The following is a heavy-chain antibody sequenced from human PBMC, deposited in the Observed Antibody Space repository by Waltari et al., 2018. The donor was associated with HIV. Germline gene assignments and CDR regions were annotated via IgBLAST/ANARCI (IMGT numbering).Heavy chain of an antibody. V-gene: IGHV4-34*01. CDR1: GASFSGYS. D-gene: IGHD5-18*01. CDR3: ARSGYSYGTGYYFDC. J-gene: IGHJ4*02. CDR2: INHGVST. Sequence: QVQLQQWRAGLLKTSETLSLTSSAYGASFSGYSWNSIRRCPGKGLEWLGEINHGVSTKYNPSLKNRVTISAEASKNQFSLKLTSMSAANTAVYYCARSGYSYGTGYYFDCWGQGTLVTVSS.